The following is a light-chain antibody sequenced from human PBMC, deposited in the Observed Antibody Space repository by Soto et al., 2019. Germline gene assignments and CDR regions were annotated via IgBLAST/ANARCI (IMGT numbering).Light chain of an antibody. Sequence: SSELTQPPSVSVAPGKTASITCGGNNIGSKSVNWYQQKPGQAPVLVIYYDSERPSGIPERFDGSKSENTATLTISRVEAGDEADYYCQLWNSTSDHVVFGGGTKLTVL. CDR3: QLWNSTSDHVV. V-gene: IGLV3-21*04. CDR2: YDS. J-gene: IGLJ3*02. CDR1: NIGSKS.